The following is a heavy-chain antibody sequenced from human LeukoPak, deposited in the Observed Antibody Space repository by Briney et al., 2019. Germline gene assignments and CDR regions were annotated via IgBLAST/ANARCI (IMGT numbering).Heavy chain of an antibody. D-gene: IGHD3-9*01. CDR2: INPNSGGT. V-gene: IGHV1-2*02. Sequence: ASVKVSCKASGYTFTGYYMHWVRQAPGQGLEWMGWINPNSGGTNYAQKFQGRVTMTRDTSISTAYMELSRLRSDDTAVYYCARASPVLTGYYTHFDYWGQGTLVTVSS. CDR3: ARASPVLTGYYTHFDY. J-gene: IGHJ4*02. CDR1: GYTFTGYY.